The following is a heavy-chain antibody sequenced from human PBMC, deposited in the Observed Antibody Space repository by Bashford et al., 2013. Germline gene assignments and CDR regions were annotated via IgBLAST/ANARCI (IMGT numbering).Heavy chain of an antibody. CDR1: GYTFTNYG. CDR2: INPNSGGT. J-gene: IGHJ3*01. V-gene: IGHV1-2*02. Sequence: ASVKVSCKASGYTFTNYGISWVRQTPGQGLEWMGWINPNSGGTGYAQKFQGRVTISRDTSISTAYMDLSSLRSDDTAVYYCARGRDSSGYYHPTDAFDFWGLGTMVTVSS. CDR3: ARGRDSSGYYHPTDAFDF. D-gene: IGHD3-22*01.